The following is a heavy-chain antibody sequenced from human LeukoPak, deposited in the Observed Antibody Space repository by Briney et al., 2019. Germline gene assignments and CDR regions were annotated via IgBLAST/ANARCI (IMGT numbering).Heavy chain of an antibody. CDR2: INPSGGST. V-gene: IGHV1-46*01. CDR3: ARGYYDYVWGSHRYTSYFDY. J-gene: IGHJ4*02. CDR1: GYTFTSYY. D-gene: IGHD3-16*02. Sequence: GASVKGSCKASGYTFTSYYMHWVRQAPGQGLEWMGIINPSGGSTSYAQKFQGRVTMTRETSTSTVYMELSSLRSEDTAVYYCARGYYDYVWGSHRYTSYFDYWGQGTLVTVSS.